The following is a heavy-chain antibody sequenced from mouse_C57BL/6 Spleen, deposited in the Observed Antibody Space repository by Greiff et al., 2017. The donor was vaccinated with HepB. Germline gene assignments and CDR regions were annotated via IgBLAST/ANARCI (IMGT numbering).Heavy chain of an antibody. J-gene: IGHJ4*01. CDR3: ARSYYDYDWGCDY. D-gene: IGHD2-4*01. CDR2: IYPGDGDT. V-gene: IGHV1-82*01. CDR1: GYAFSSSW. Sequence: QVQLQQSGPELVKPGASVKISCKASGYAFSSSWMNWVKQRPGKGLEWIGRIYPGDGDTNYNGKFKGKATLTADKSSSTAYMQLSSLTSEDSAVYFCARSYYDYDWGCDYWGQGTSVTVSS.